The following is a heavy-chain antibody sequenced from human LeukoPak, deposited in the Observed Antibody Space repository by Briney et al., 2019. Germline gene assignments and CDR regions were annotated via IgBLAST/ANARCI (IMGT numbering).Heavy chain of an antibody. CDR1: GYTFTGYY. J-gene: IGHJ4*02. CDR3: ASSSGMVRGVMGYVY. D-gene: IGHD3-10*01. Sequence: ASVKVSCKASGYTFTGYYMHWVRQAPGQGLEWMGWINPNSGGTNYAQKFQGRVTMTRDTSISTAYMELSRLRSDDTAVYYCASSSGMVRGVMGYVYWGQGTLVTVSS. CDR2: INPNSGGT. V-gene: IGHV1-2*02.